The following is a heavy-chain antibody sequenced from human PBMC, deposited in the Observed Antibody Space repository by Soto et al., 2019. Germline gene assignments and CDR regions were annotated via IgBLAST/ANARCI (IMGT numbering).Heavy chain of an antibody. D-gene: IGHD2-21*02. Sequence: GSLRLSCAASGFTFSSYGMHWVRQAPGKGLEWVAVIWYDGSNKYYADSVKGRFTISRDNSKNTLYLQMNSLRAEDTAVYYCARDLDLCGGDCYWTYYYYYYGMDVWGQGTTVTVSS. CDR3: ARDLDLCGGDCYWTYYYYYYGMDV. CDR1: GFTFSSYG. V-gene: IGHV3-33*01. J-gene: IGHJ6*01. CDR2: IWYDGSNK.